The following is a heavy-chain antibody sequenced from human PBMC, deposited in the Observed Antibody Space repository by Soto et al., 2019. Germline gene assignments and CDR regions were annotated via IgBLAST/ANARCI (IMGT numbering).Heavy chain of an antibody. D-gene: IGHD3-3*01. J-gene: IGHJ5*02. Sequence: QVQLVQSGAEVKKPGASVKVSCKASGYTFTSYYMHWVRQAPGQGLEWMGIINPSGGSTSYAQKFRGRVTMTRDTSTSTVYMELSSLRSEDTAVYYCARDFFNLDFGVVRYNWFDPWGQGTLVTVSS. CDR3: ARDFFNLDFGVVRYNWFDP. CDR2: INPSGGST. V-gene: IGHV1-46*03. CDR1: GYTFTSYY.